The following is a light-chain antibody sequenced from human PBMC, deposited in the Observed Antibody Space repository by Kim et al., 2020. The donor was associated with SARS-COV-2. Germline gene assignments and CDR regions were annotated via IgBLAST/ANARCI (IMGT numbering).Light chain of an antibody. CDR3: QQYYSTPLT. CDR2: WAP. CDR1: QSVLYSSNNKNC. J-gene: IGKJ1*01. V-gene: IGKV4-1*01. Sequence: DIVMTQSPDSLAVSLGERATINCKSSQSVLYSSNNKNCLAWYQQKPRQPPKLLIYWAPTRESGVPDRFSGSGSGTDFTLTISSLQAEDVAVYYCQQYYSTPLTFGQGTKVDIK.